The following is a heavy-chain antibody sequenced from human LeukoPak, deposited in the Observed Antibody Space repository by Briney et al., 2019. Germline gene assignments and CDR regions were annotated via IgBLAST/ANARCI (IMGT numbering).Heavy chain of an antibody. CDR3: ARNPELQVWLNYFDY. J-gene: IGHJ4*02. CDR1: GFTFSSYS. CDR2: ISSSSSTI. Sequence: GGSLRLSCAASGFTFSSYSMNWVRQAPGKGLEWVSYISSSSSTIYYADSVKGRFTISRDNAKNSLYLQMNSLRAEDTAVYYCARNPELQVWLNYFDYWGQGALVTVSS. V-gene: IGHV3-48*01. D-gene: IGHD5-18*01.